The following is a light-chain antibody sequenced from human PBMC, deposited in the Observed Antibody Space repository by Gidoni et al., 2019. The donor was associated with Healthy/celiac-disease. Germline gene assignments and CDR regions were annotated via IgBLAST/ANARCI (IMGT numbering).Light chain of an antibody. J-gene: IGKJ2*01. CDR1: QSVSSY. V-gene: IGKV3-11*01. Sequence: EIVLTPSPATLSLSPGERATLSCRASQSVSSYLAWYQQKPGQAPRLLIYDASNRATGIPARFSGSGSGTDFTLTISSLEPEDFAVYYCQQRSNWPSRVTFGQGTKLEIK. CDR3: QQRSNWPSRVT. CDR2: DAS.